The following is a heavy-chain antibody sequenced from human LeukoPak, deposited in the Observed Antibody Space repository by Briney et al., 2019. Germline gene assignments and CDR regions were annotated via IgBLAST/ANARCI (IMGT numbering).Heavy chain of an antibody. CDR2: ISSNASTI. CDR1: GFIFSSYE. Sequence: PGGSLRLSCAASGFIFSSYEMNWVRQAPGKGLEWVSYISSNASTIHYADSVKGRFTVSRDNAKNSLYLQMNSLRAEDTAVYYCARDPTYYYGSGTYSHYYGMDVWGQGTTVTVSS. CDR3: ARDPTYYYGSGTYSHYYGMDV. J-gene: IGHJ6*02. D-gene: IGHD3-10*01. V-gene: IGHV3-48*03.